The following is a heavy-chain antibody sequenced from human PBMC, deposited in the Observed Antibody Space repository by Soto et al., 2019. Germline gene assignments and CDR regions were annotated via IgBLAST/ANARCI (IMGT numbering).Heavy chain of an antibody. Sequence: PSETLSLTCAVYAGSFSHYYWNWIRQSPGKGLEWIGKIKHSGSSNYNPSLRSRVSISVDMSKNQFSLRLTSVTAADTAVYYCARGGSSDWQVALDTWGQGTMVTVS. D-gene: IGHD6-19*01. CDR3: ARGGSSDWQVALDT. J-gene: IGHJ3*02. CDR2: IKHSGSS. CDR1: AGSFSHYY. V-gene: IGHV4-34*01.